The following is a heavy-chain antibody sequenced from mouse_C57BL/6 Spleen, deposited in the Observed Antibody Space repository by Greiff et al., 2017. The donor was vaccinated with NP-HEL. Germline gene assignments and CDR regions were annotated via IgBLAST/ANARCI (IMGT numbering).Heavy chain of an antibody. CDR2: IRNKANGYTT. J-gene: IGHJ4*01. V-gene: IGHV7-3*01. CDR3: ARYGAGAMGC. CDR1: GFTFTDYY. Sequence: EVQLVESGGGLVQPGGSLSLSCAASGFTFTDYYMSWVRQPPGKALEWLGFIRNKANGYTTEYSASVKGRFTISRDNSQSILYLQMNALRAEDSATYYCARYGAGAMGCWGQGASVTVSS.